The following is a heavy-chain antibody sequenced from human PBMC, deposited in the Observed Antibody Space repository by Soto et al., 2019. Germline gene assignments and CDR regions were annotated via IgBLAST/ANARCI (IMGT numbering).Heavy chain of an antibody. CDR3: ARSTMIVVFYYYYGMAV. CDR1: GFTFSSYA. Sequence: PGGSLRLSCAASGFTFSSYAMHWVRQAPGKGLEWVAVISYDGSNKYYADSVKGRFTISRDNSKNTLYLQMNSLRAEDTAVYYCARSTMIVVFYYYYGMAVWGQGTTVTVSS. D-gene: IGHD3-22*01. CDR2: ISYDGSNK. V-gene: IGHV3-30-3*01. J-gene: IGHJ6*02.